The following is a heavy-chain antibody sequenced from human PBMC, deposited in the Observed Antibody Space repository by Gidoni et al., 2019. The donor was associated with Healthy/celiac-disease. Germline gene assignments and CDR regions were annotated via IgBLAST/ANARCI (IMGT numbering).Heavy chain of an antibody. Sequence: QLQLQESGPGLVKPSETLSLTCTVPGRSISSSSYYWGWIRQPPGKGLEWIGSIYYSGSTYYNPSLKSRVTISVDTSKNQFSLKLSSVTAADTAVYYCARDKAAGGWFDPWGQGTLVTVSS. CDR2: IYYSGST. CDR3: ARDKAAGGWFDP. V-gene: IGHV4-39*07. D-gene: IGHD6-13*01. J-gene: IGHJ5*02. CDR1: GRSISSSSYY.